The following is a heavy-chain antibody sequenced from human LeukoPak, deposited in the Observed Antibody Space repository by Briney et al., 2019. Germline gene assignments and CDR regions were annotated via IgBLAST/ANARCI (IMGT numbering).Heavy chain of an antibody. CDR2: IKQDGSEK. Sequence: GGSLRLSCAASGFTFSSYWMSWVRQAPGKGLEWVANIKQDGSEKYYVDSVKGRFTISRDNAKNSLYLQMNSLRAEDTAVYYCASTIAAAGTNWFDPWGQGTLVTVSS. CDR1: GFTFSSYW. CDR3: ASTIAAAGTNWFDP. J-gene: IGHJ5*02. D-gene: IGHD6-13*01. V-gene: IGHV3-7*01.